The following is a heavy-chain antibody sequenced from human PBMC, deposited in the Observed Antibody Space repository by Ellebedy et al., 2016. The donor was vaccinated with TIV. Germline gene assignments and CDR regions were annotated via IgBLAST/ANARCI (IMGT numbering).Heavy chain of an antibody. CDR3: ARGRVSGEVDY. D-gene: IGHD7-27*01. J-gene: IGHJ4*02. CDR1: GGSISSYY. CDR2: IYHSGST. V-gene: IGHV4-59*12. Sequence: SETLSLTCTVSGGSISSYYWSWIRQPPGKGLEWIGSIYHSGSTYYNPSLKSRVTISVDTSKNQFSLKLSSVTAADTAVYYCARGRVSGEVDYWGQGTLVTVSS.